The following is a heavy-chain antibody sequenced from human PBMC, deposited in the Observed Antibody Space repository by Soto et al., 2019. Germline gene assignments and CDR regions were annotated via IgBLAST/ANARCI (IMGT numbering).Heavy chain of an antibody. V-gene: IGHV3-23*01. CDR3: AKDFFGVVIMDYFDY. Sequence: EVQLLESGGGVVQPGGSLRLSCAASGFTFSSYAMSWVRQAPGKGLEWVSAISGSGGSTYYADSVKGRFTISRDNSKNTLDLQMNSLRAEDTAVYYCAKDFFGVVIMDYFDYWGQGTLVTVSS. J-gene: IGHJ4*02. D-gene: IGHD3-3*01. CDR1: GFTFSSYA. CDR2: ISGSGGST.